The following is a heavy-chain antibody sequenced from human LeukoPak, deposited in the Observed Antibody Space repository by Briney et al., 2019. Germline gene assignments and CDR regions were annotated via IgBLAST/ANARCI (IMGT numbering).Heavy chain of an antibody. J-gene: IGHJ3*02. D-gene: IGHD3-10*01. CDR3: ARDRGGLDAFDI. V-gene: IGHV4-4*07. Sequence: SETLSLTCTVSGGSISSYYWSWIRQPAGKGLEWIGRIYTSGSITYNPSLKSRVSMSVDTSKNQFSLKLSSVTAADTAVYYCARDRGGLDAFDIWGQGTMVTVSS. CDR1: GGSISSYY. CDR2: IYTSGSI.